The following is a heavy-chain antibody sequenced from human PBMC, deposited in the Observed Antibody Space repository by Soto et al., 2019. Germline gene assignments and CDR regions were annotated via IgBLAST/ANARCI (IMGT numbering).Heavy chain of an antibody. CDR1: GYTFTSYG. V-gene: IGHV1-18*01. CDR3: ARMIPITMVRGVIISLGYYYAKDV. D-gene: IGHD3-10*01. Sequence: ASVKVSCKASGYTFTSYGISWVRQAPGQGLEWMGWISAYNGNTNYAQKLQGRVTMTTDTSTSTAYMELRSLRSDDTAVYYCARMIPITMVRGVIISLGYYYAKDVWGQGPTVTVSS. CDR2: ISAYNGNT. J-gene: IGHJ6*02.